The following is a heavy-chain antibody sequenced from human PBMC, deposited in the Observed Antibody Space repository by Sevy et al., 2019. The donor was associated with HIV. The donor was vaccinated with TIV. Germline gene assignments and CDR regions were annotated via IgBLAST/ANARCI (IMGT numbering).Heavy chain of an antibody. CDR3: ARNPPGGTVFDY. Sequence: ASVKVSCKASGYTFTSYAIHWVRQAPGQGLEWMGGINAANGDTQYFQRFQGRITITTDTSASTAYMELASLTSEDTAVYYCARNPPGGTVFDYWGQGTLVTVSS. CDR1: GYTFTSYA. J-gene: IGHJ4*02. V-gene: IGHV1-3*01. D-gene: IGHD4-17*01. CDR2: INAANGDT.